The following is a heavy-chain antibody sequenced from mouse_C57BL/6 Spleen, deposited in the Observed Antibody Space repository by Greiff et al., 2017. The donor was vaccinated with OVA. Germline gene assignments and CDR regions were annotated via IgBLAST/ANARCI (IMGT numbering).Heavy chain of an antibody. J-gene: IGHJ2*01. Sequence: EVQLQESGGGLVKPGGSLKLSCAASGFTFSDYGMHWVRQAPEKGLEWVAYISSGSSTIYYADTVKGRFTISRDNAKNTLFLQMTSLRSEDTAMYYCARGEYDGYYQYYFDYWGQGTTLTVSS. CDR1: GFTFSDYG. V-gene: IGHV5-17*01. D-gene: IGHD2-3*01. CDR3: ARGEYDGYYQYYFDY. CDR2: ISSGSSTI.